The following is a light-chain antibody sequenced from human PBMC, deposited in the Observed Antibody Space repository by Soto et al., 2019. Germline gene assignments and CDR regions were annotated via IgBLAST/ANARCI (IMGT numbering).Light chain of an antibody. J-gene: IGKJ1*01. Sequence: DIQMTQSPSSLSASFGDRVTITCRASQNINRYLNWYQHKPGQAPKLLIYTASTLQSGVPSRFRGSGSGTQFTLTITSLQPEDFATYYCQRSFATLWTFGQGTKVDNK. CDR3: QRSFATLWT. CDR1: QNINRY. V-gene: IGKV1-39*01. CDR2: TAS.